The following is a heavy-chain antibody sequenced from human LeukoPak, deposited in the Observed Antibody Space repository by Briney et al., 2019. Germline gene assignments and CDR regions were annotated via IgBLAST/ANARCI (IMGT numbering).Heavy chain of an antibody. CDR2: IYYSGIT. V-gene: IGHV4-59*01. D-gene: IGHD5-24*01. CDR1: GGSFSGYY. CDR3: AGERNGYNPD. Sequence: SETLSLTCAVYGGSFSGYYWTWIRQPPGKGLEWIGYIYYSGITKYNPSLKSRVTISVDTSKNQFSLKVSSVNAADTAVYYCAGERNGYNPDWGQGTLVTVSS. J-gene: IGHJ4*02.